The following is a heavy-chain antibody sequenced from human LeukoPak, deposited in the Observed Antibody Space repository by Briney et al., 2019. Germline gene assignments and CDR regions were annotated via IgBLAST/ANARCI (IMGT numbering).Heavy chain of an antibody. Sequence: GGSLRLSCAASGFTVSSNYMSWVRQAPGKGLEWVSVIYSGGSTYYADSVKGRFTISRDNSKNTLYLQMNSLRAEDTAAYYCARDRRQDYYYYYGMDVWGQGTTVTVSS. CDR2: IYSGGST. J-gene: IGHJ6*02. CDR3: ARDRRQDYYYYYGMDV. V-gene: IGHV3-53*01. CDR1: GFTVSSNY.